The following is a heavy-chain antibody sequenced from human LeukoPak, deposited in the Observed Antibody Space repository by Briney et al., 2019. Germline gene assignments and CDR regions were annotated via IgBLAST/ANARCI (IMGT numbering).Heavy chain of an antibody. CDR2: ISDSGGRT. CDR1: GITLSNYG. CDR3: AKRGVVIRVILVGFHKEAYYFDS. V-gene: IGHV3-23*01. J-gene: IGHJ4*02. D-gene: IGHD3-22*01. Sequence: GGSLRLSRAVSGITLSNYGMSWVRQAPGKGLDWVAGISDSGGRTNYADSVKGRFTISRDNPKNTLYLQMNSLRAEDTAVYFCAKRGVVIRVILVGFHKEAYYFDSWGQGALVTVSS.